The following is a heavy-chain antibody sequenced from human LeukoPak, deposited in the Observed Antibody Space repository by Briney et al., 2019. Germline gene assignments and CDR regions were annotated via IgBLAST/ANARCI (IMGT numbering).Heavy chain of an antibody. J-gene: IGHJ1*01. CDR1: ELTFRGIA. Sequence: GGSLRLSCAASELTFRGIAMTWARKAPGRGRKGAPPISGSGGSTYYADSVKGRFTISRDNSKNTLYLQMNSLRAEDTAVYYCAAHYVWGSYRFRDWGQGTLVTVSS. CDR2: ISGSGGST. D-gene: IGHD3-16*02. CDR3: AAHYVWGSYRFRD. V-gene: IGHV3-23*01.